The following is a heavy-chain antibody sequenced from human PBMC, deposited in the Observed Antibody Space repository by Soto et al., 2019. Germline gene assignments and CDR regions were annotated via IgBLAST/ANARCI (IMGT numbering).Heavy chain of an antibody. Sequence: PGGSLRLSCAASGFSLDDHYMNWVRQAPGEGLEWVRRTRDKANSYTTEYAASVKGRFTISRDDSQNSLYLQMTSLRTEDTAVYYCARVTKKTEAFDIWGQGTMVTVSS. CDR1: GFSLDDHY. CDR3: ARVTKKTEAFDI. V-gene: IGHV3-72*01. D-gene: IGHD4-4*01. CDR2: TRDKANSYTT. J-gene: IGHJ3*02.